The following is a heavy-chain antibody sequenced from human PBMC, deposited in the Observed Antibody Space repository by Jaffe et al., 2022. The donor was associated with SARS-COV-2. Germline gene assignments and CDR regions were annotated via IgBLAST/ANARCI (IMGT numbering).Heavy chain of an antibody. Sequence: EVQLVESGGGLVKPGGSLRLSCAASGFTFSNAWMSWVRQAPGKGLEWVGRIKSKTDGGTTDYAAPVKGRFTISRDDSKNTLYLQMNSLKTEDTAVYYCTTDVSGVPRFDYVDYWGQGTLVTVSS. V-gene: IGHV3-15*01. D-gene: IGHD3-10*01. CDR2: IKSKTDGGTT. J-gene: IGHJ4*02. CDR1: GFTFSNAW. CDR3: TTDVSGVPRFDYVDY.